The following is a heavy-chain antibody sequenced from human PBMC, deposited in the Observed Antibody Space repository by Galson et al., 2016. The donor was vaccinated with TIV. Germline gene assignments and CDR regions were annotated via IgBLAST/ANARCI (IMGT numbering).Heavy chain of an antibody. Sequence: SLRLSCAASGFTFGNSAMSWVRQAPGKGLEWVSVINDDGGRTNYANSVKGRLTISRDNSKNMVYLQMYNLRVEDTAEYYCAKVEDGAMLTYGGIIVLGGFDYWGQGSLVTVSS. J-gene: IGHJ4*02. CDR2: INDDGGRT. CDR3: AKVEDGAMLTYGGIIVLGGFDY. CDR1: GFTFGNSA. V-gene: IGHV3-23*01. D-gene: IGHD3-16*02.